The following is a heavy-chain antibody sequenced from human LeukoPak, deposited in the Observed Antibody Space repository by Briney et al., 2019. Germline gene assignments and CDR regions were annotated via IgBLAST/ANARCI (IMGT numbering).Heavy chain of an antibody. D-gene: IGHD3-9*01. CDR2: TYYSRSN. V-gene: IGHV4-39*01. CDR1: GGSISSSSYY. Sequence: PSETLSLTCTVSGGSISSSSYYWGWIRQPPGQGLEWIGSTYYSRSNYYHTPLRSRVTISVDTTKNTFSLKLSPVTAADTAVYYCARHYPPGLSGYYFDYWGQGTLVTVSS. CDR3: ARHYPPGLSGYYFDY. J-gene: IGHJ4*02.